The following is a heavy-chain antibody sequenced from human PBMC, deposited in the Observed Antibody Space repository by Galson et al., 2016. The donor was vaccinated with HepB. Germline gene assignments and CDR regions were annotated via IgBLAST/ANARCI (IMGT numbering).Heavy chain of an antibody. CDR2: IIGDGSRT. Sequence: SLRLSCAASGFTFRIHQMTWVRQAPGKGLEWVSTIIGDGSRTYIADSVKGRFGISRDNSKNTLYLQMNSLRADDTAVYYCAKGAGPGKVDWFDPWGQGTLVTVAS. CDR1: GFTFRIHQ. V-gene: IGHV3-23*01. J-gene: IGHJ5*02. CDR3: AKGAGPGKVDWFDP. D-gene: IGHD4-23*01.